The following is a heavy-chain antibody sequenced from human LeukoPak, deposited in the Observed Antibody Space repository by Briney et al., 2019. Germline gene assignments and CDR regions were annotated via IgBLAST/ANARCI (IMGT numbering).Heavy chain of an antibody. V-gene: IGHV1-69*04. Sequence: SVKVSCKASGGTFSSYAISWVRQAPGQELEWMGRIIPILGIANYAQKFQGRVTITADKSTSTAYMELSSLRSEDTAVYYCAVVGATTFFDYWGQGTLVTVSS. J-gene: IGHJ4*02. CDR1: GGTFSSYA. D-gene: IGHD1-26*01. CDR3: AVVGATTFFDY. CDR2: IIPILGIA.